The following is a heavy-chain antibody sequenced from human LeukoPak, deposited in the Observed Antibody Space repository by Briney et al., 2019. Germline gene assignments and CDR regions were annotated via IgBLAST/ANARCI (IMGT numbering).Heavy chain of an antibody. CDR3: AREMTTVSLVYYYYYMDV. D-gene: IGHD4-11*01. V-gene: IGHV4-61*02. J-gene: IGHJ6*03. Sequence: SETLSLTCTVSGGSISSGSYYWSWIRQPAGTGLEWIGRIDTSGSTNYNPSLKSRVTISVDTSKNQFSLKLSSVTAADTAVYYCAREMTTVSLVYYYYYMDVWGKGTTVTVSS. CDR2: IDTSGST. CDR1: GGSISSGSYY.